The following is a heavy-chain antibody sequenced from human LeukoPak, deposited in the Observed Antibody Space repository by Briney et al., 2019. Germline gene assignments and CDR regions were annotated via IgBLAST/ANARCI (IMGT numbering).Heavy chain of an antibody. D-gene: IGHD5-12*01. CDR2: INPNSGGT. CDR1: GYTFTDYY. CDR3: ARDSAGGYDYFDY. V-gene: IGHV1-2*02. J-gene: IGHJ4*02. Sequence: ASVKVSCKASGYTFTDYYMHWVRQAPGQGLEWMGWINPNSGGTIYAQKFQGRVTMTRDTSISTAYMELSRLRSDDTAVYYCARDSAGGYDYFDYWGQGTLVTVSS.